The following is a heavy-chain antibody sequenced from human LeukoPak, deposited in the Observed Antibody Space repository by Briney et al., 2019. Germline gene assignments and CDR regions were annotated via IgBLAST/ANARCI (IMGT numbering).Heavy chain of an antibody. CDR3: ARSIGDFWSGYRPYYMDV. J-gene: IGHJ6*03. Sequence: WASVKVSCKASGYTFTGYYMHWVRQAPGQGLEWMGWMNPNSGNTGYAQKFQGRVTITRNTSISTAYMELSSLRSEDTAVYYCARSIGDFWSGYRPYYMDVWGKGTTVTVSS. CDR1: GYTFTGYY. V-gene: IGHV1-8*03. D-gene: IGHD3-3*01. CDR2: MNPNSGNT.